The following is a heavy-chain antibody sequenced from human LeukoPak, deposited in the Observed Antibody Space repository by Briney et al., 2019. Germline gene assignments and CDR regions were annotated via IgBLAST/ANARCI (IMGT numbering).Heavy chain of an antibody. J-gene: IGHJ3*02. CDR2: IYYSGST. Sequence: PSETLSLTCTVSGGSISSSSYYWGWIRQPPGKGLEWIGSIYYSGSTYYNPSLKSRVTISVDTSKNQFSLKLSSVTAADTAVYYCARRFVGATDAFDIWGQGTMVTVSS. CDR3: ARRFVGATDAFDI. CDR1: GGSISSSSYY. D-gene: IGHD1-26*01. V-gene: IGHV4-39*01.